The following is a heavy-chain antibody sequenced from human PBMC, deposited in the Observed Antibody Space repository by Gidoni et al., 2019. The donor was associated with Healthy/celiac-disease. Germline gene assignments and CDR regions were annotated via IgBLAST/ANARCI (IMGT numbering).Heavy chain of an antibody. V-gene: IGHV3-11*06. CDR2: ISSSSSYT. Sequence: QVQLVESGGGLVKPGGSLRLSCADSGSTFSNYYMRWIRRAPGKGLEWVSYISSSSSYTNYADSVKGRFTISRDNAKNSLYLQMNSLRAEDTAVYYCARTGSSSSKEFDYWGQGTLVTVSS. J-gene: IGHJ4*02. CDR3: ARTGSSSSKEFDY. CDR1: GSTFSNYY. D-gene: IGHD6-6*01.